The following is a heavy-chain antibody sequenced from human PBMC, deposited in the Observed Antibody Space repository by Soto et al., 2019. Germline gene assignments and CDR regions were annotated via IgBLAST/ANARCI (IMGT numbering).Heavy chain of an antibody. CDR2: IYTTT. J-gene: IGHJ4*02. CDR1: GFTLSDHW. D-gene: IGHD5-12*01. CDR3: LIAASGYGHFHY. Sequence: EVQLVESGGGLVQPGGSLRLSCGASGFTLSDHWMHWVRQRPGKGLVWVSRIYTTTNYADSVKGRFIISRDNAKNTLYLQTNGLRDEYPALHYCLIAASGYGHFHYWGRGILVTVSS. V-gene: IGHV3-74*01.